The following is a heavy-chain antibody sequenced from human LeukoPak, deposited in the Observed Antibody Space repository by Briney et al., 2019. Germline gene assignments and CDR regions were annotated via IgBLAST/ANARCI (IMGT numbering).Heavy chain of an antibody. CDR3: ARDRTPSYSYYSMDV. Sequence: SETLSLTCTVSGGSISSYYWSWIRQPPGKGLEWIGYIYTSGSTNYNPSLKSRVTISVDTSKNQFSLKLSSVTAADTAVYYCARDRTPSYSYYSMDVWGQGTTVTVSS. V-gene: IGHV4-4*09. CDR1: GGSISSYY. D-gene: IGHD2-15*01. CDR2: IYTSGST. J-gene: IGHJ6*02.